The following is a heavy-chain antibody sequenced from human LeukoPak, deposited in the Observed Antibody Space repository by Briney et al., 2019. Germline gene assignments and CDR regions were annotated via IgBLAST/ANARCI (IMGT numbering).Heavy chain of an antibody. CDR2: IGGNGDTS. CDR3: ATRHEYSYPY. Sequence: GGSLRPSCVASGFTFYNYAMHWVRQAPGKGLEYVSAIGGNGDTSYYADSVKGRFTISRDNSKNTVYLQLGSLRTEDMAVYYCATRHEYSYPYWGQGTLVTVSS. V-gene: IGHV3-64*02. J-gene: IGHJ4*02. D-gene: IGHD5-18*01. CDR1: GFTFYNYA.